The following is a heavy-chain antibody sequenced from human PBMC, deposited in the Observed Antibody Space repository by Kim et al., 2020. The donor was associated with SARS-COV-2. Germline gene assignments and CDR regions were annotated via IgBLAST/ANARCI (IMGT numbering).Heavy chain of an antibody. CDR3: ARRQFTSGWYYFDY. V-gene: IGHV3-74*01. D-gene: IGHD6-19*01. J-gene: IGHJ4*02. Sequence: ADSVKGRFTNTRDNAKNKLYLQMNSLRDEDAAVYYCARRQFTSGWYYFDYWGQGTLVTVSS.